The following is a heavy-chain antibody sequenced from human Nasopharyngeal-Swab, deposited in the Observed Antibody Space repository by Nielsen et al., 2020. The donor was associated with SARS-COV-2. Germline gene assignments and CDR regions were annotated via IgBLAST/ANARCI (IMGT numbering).Heavy chain of an antibody. Sequence: GGSLRLSCAASGFTFSSYGMHWVRQAPGKGLEWVAVISYDGSNKYYADSVKGRFTISRDNSKNTLYLQMNSLRAEDTAVYYCAREDGSYYGYWGQGTLVTVSS. CDR3: AREDGSYYGY. D-gene: IGHD1-26*01. V-gene: IGHV3-30*03. CDR2: ISYDGSNK. CDR1: GFTFSSYG. J-gene: IGHJ4*02.